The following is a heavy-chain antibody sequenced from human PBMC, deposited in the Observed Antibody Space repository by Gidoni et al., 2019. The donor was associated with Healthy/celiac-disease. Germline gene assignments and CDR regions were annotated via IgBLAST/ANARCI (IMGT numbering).Heavy chain of an antibody. CDR1: GYSFTSYW. Sequence: EVQLVQSGAEVKKPGESLRISCKGSGYSFTSYWISWVRQMPGKGLEWMGRIDPSDSYTNYSPSFQGHVTISADKSISTAYLQWSSLKASDTAMYYCARRSSSWYAGMYYYYYMDVWGKGTTVTVSS. J-gene: IGHJ6*03. V-gene: IGHV5-10-1*03. D-gene: IGHD6-13*01. CDR2: IDPSDSYT. CDR3: ARRSSSWYAGMYYYYYMDV.